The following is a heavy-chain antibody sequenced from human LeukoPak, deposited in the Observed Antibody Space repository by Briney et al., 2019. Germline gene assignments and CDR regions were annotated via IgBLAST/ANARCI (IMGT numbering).Heavy chain of an antibody. J-gene: IGHJ4*02. CDR3: ARGRGYCSGGSCYALGVPVDY. CDR1: GGTFSSYA. CDR2: IIPILGIA. V-gene: IGHV1-69*04. D-gene: IGHD2-15*01. Sequence: SVKVSCKASGGTFSSYAISWVRQAPGQGLEWMGRIIPILGIANYAQKFQGRVTITADKSTSTAYMELSSLRSEDTAVYYCARGRGYCSGGSCYALGVPVDYWGQGALVTVSS.